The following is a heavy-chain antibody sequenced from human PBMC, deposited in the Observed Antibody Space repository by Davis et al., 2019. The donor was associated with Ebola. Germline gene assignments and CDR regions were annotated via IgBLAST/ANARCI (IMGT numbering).Heavy chain of an antibody. CDR1: GFTFSSYW. CDR2: INSDGSST. D-gene: IGHD3-10*01. J-gene: IGHJ4*02. Sequence: GESLKISCAASGFTFSSYWMHWVRQAPGKGLVWVSRINSDGSSTSYADSVKGRFTISRDNAKNTLYLQMNSLRAEDTAVYYCARARGPGYFDYWGQGTLVTVSS. CDR3: ARARGPGYFDY. V-gene: IGHV3-74*01.